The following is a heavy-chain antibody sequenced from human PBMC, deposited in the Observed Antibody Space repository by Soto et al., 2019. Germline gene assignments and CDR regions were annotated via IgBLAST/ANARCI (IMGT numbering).Heavy chain of an antibody. CDR1: GYNFPTYE. D-gene: IGHD6-13*01. CDR3: ARYQPYSTSYYYFDH. J-gene: IGHJ4*02. Sequence: QVQLVQSGAEVKKPGASVKVSCKTSGYNFPTYEVSWVRQAPGQGLEWLEWTSGHNGNTNDAQTFKGRVTRTTDTSTTAAYMELRSLRSDDTAVYYCARYQPYSTSYYYFDHWGQGTLAIVTS. CDR2: TSGHNGNT. V-gene: IGHV1-18*01.